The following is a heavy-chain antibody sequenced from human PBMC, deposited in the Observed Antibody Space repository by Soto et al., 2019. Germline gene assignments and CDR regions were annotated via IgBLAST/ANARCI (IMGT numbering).Heavy chain of an antibody. CDR2: IYYSGST. CDR3: ARVRAARHFDY. Sequence: QVQLQESGPGLVKPSETLSLTCTVSGGSVSSGSYYWSWIRQPPGKGLEWIGYIYYSGSTNYNPSLKSRVTISVDTSKNQFSLKLSSVTVADTAVYYCARVRAARHFDYWGQGTLVTVSS. CDR1: GGSVSSGSYY. J-gene: IGHJ4*02. D-gene: IGHD6-6*01. V-gene: IGHV4-61*01.